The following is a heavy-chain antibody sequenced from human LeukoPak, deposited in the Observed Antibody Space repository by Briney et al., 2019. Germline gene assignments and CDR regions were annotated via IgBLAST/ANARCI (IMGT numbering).Heavy chain of an antibody. J-gene: IGHJ6*02. Sequence: QAGGSLRLSCAASGFTFHDFAMHWVRQVPGKGLEWVSGISWHSRIIGYADSVKGRFTISRDNAENSLFLQMDSLRAEDTALYYCAKDIGLSNSRLYAFYGMDVWGQGTTVTVSS. CDR2: ISWHSRII. V-gene: IGHV3-9*01. CDR1: GFTFHDFA. CDR3: AKDIGLSNSRLYAFYGMDV. D-gene: IGHD2/OR15-2a*01.